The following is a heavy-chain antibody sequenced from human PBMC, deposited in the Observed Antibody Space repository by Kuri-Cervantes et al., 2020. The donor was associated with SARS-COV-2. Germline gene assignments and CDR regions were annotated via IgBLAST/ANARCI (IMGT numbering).Heavy chain of an antibody. CDR2: IYYSGST. CDR1: GGSISSSSYY. CDR3: ASLSYCSSTSCYSSIEYFQH. D-gene: IGHD2-2*01. V-gene: IGHV4-61*05. J-gene: IGHJ1*01. Sequence: SETLSLTCTVSGGSISSSSYYWSWIRQPPGKGLEWIGYIYYSGSTNYNPSLKSRVTISVDTSKNQFSLKLSSVTAADTAVYYCASLSYCSSTSCYSSIEYFQHWGQGTLVTVSS.